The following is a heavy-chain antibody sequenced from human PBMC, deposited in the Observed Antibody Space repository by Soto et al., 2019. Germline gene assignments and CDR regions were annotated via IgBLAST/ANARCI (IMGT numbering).Heavy chain of an antibody. CDR1: GGSISSGGYS. CDR3: ARVSVYWFET. D-gene: IGHD2-8*01. V-gene: IGHV4-30-2*01. J-gene: IGHJ5*02. Sequence: KSSETLSLTCAVSGGSISSGGYSWSWIRQPPGKGLERIGYIYHSGSTYYNPSLKSRVTISVDRSKNQFSLKLSSVTAADTAVYDCARVSVYWFETWGPETLVTVSS. CDR2: IYHSGST.